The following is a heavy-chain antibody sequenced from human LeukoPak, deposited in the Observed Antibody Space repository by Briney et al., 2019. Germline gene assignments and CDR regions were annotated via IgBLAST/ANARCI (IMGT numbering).Heavy chain of an antibody. Sequence: SETLSLTCTVSGGSISNKYWSWIRQPPGKGLEWIGSIYHSGSTYYNPSLKSRVTISVDTSKNQFSLKLSSVTAADTAVYYCASRLRGLLLGEYHYFDYWGQGTLVTVSS. CDR1: GGSISNKY. CDR3: ASRLRGLLLGEYHYFDY. V-gene: IGHV4-59*08. D-gene: IGHD3-22*01. J-gene: IGHJ4*02. CDR2: IYHSGST.